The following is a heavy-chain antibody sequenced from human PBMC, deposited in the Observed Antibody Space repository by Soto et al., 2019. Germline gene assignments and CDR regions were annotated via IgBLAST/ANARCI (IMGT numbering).Heavy chain of an antibody. Sequence: SETLSLTCAVYGGSFSGYYWSWIRQPPGKGLEWIGEINHSGSTNYNPSLKSRVTISVDTSKNQFSLKLSSVTAADTAVYYCARLFTGNPDYCGKGTLVTVSS. CDR1: GGSFSGYY. J-gene: IGHJ4*02. D-gene: IGHD3-10*01. V-gene: IGHV4-34*01. CDR3: ARLFTGNPDY. CDR2: INHSGST.